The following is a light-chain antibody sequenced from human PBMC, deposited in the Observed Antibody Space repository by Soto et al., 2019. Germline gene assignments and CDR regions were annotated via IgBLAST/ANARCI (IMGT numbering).Light chain of an antibody. CDR3: HQYDTSPRT. J-gene: IGKJ1*01. CDR1: QRISGY. V-gene: IGKV3-11*01. Sequence: PGERATLSCRASQRISGYLAWSQQKPGQAPRLLIYDASNRATGIPVRFSGSGSGADFTLTSSSLEPEDFAVYYCHQYDTSPRTFGQGTKVDIK. CDR2: DAS.